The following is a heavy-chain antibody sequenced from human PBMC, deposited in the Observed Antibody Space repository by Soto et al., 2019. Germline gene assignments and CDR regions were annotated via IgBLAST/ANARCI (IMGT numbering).Heavy chain of an antibody. CDR2: INHSGST. CDR1: GGSFSGYY. CDR3: ARDRKGIAAAGGLYYFDY. D-gene: IGHD6-13*01. Sequence: QVQLQQWGAGLLKPSETLSLTCAVYGGSFSGYYWSWIRQPPGKGLEWIGEINHSGSTNYNPSLNSRVTISVDTSKNQFSLKLSSVTAADTAVYYCARDRKGIAAAGGLYYFDYWGQGTLVTVSS. J-gene: IGHJ4*02. V-gene: IGHV4-34*01.